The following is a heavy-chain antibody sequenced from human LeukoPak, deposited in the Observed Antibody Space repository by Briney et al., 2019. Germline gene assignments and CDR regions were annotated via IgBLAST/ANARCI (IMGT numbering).Heavy chain of an antibody. J-gene: IGHJ5*02. V-gene: IGHV1-69*06. CDR1: GGTFSSYA. D-gene: IGHD3-22*01. Sequence: ASVKVSCKASGGTFSSYAISWVRQAPGQGLEWMGGIIPIFGTANYAQKFQGRVTITADKSTSTAYMELSSLRSEDTAVYYCARELYYYDSSGWFDPWGQGTLVTVSS. CDR2: IIPIFGTA. CDR3: ARELYYYDSSGWFDP.